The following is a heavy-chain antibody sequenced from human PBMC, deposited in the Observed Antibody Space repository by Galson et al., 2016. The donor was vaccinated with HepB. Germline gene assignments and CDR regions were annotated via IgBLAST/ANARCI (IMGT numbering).Heavy chain of an antibody. CDR3: ARDPMRFAFDL. CDR2: INPDGSQT. V-gene: IGHV3-7*01. Sequence: SLRLSCAASGFTLSGYWMHWVRHAPGKGLEWVANINPDGSQTYYVDSVKGRFNISKDNAKNSLYLRMNSLRADDTAVYYCARDPMRFAFDLWGQGTMVTVSS. CDR1: GFTLSGYW. J-gene: IGHJ3*01.